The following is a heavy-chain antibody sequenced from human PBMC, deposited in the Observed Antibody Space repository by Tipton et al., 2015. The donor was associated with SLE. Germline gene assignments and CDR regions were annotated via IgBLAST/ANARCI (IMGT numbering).Heavy chain of an antibody. J-gene: IGHJ2*01. V-gene: IGHV4-59*08. CDR2: IYYSGST. CDR1: GGSISSYY. Sequence: TLSLTCSVSGGSISSYYWSWIRQPPGKGLEWIGYIYYSGSTNYNPSLKSRVTISVGTSKNQFSLKLSSVTAADTAVYYCARVPSKSGLRYFDLWGRGTLVTV. D-gene: IGHD3-22*01. CDR3: ARVPSKSGLRYFDL.